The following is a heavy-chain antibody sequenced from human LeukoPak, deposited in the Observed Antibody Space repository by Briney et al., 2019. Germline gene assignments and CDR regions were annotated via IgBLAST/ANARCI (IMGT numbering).Heavy chain of an antibody. D-gene: IGHD1-7*01. CDR2: IWYDGSNK. Sequence: PGGSLRLSCAASGFTFSSYGMHWVRQAPGKGLEWVAIIWYDGSNKYYADSVKGRFTISRDNSKNTLYLQMNSLRAEDTAVYYCAKAKNWNSDYDAFDIWGQGTMVTVSS. V-gene: IGHV3-30*02. CDR3: AKAKNWNSDYDAFDI. CDR1: GFTFSSYG. J-gene: IGHJ3*02.